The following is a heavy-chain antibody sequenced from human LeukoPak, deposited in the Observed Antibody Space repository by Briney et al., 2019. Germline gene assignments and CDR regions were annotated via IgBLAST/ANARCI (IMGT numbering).Heavy chain of an antibody. CDR2: ISWNSGSI. CDR1: GFTFSSYA. V-gene: IGHV3-9*01. Sequence: GGSLRLSCAASGFTFSSYAMSWVRQAPGKGLEWVSGISWNSGSIGYADSVKGRFTISRDNAKNSLYLQMNSLRAEDTALYYCAKDISSRISSSGWEPFDYWGQGTLVTVSS. D-gene: IGHD6-19*01. CDR3: AKDISSRISSSGWEPFDY. J-gene: IGHJ4*02.